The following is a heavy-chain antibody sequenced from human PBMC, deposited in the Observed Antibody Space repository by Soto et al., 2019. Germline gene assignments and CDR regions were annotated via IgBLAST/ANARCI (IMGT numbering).Heavy chain of an antibody. CDR3: ARSETLTMVRGVSYYYYVMDV. CDR1: GGSISRGGYY. V-gene: IGHV4-31*03. D-gene: IGHD3-10*01. Sequence: SETLSLTCTVSGGSISRGGYYWSWFRQHPGKGLEWLGYIYYSGSTYHNPPLKSRVTISVDTSKNQCSLKLSSVTAADTAVYYCARSETLTMVRGVSYYYYVMDVWGQGTTVTVSS. J-gene: IGHJ6*02. CDR2: IYYSGST.